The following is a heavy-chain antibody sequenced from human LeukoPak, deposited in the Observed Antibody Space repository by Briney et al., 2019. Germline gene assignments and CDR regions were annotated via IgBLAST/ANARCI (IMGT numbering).Heavy chain of an antibody. V-gene: IGHV4-39*07. CDR2: INHSGST. CDR1: GGSISSSSYY. CDR3: ARESSDYYYYYMDV. J-gene: IGHJ6*03. Sequence: SETLSLTCSVSGGSISSSSYYWSWIRQPPGKGLEWIGEINHSGSTNYNPSLKSRVTISVDTSKNQFSLKLSSVTAADTAVYYCARESSDYYYYYMDVWGKGTTVTVSS. D-gene: IGHD3-22*01.